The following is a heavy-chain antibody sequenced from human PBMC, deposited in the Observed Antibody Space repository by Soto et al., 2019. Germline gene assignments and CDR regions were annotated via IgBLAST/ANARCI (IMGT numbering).Heavy chain of an antibody. D-gene: IGHD6-13*01. CDR3: ARRIAAAGTIYYGMDV. CDR1: GFTVSSNY. Sequence: PGGSLRLSCAASGFTVSSNYMSWVRQAPGKGLEWVSVIYSGGSTYYADSVKGRFTISRDNSKNTLYLQMNSLRAEDTAVYYCARRIAAAGTIYYGMDVWGQGTTVTVSS. V-gene: IGHV3-53*01. J-gene: IGHJ6*02. CDR2: IYSGGST.